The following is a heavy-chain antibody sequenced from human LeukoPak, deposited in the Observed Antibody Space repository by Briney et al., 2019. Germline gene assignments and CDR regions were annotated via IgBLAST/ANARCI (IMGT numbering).Heavy chain of an antibody. V-gene: IGHV3-7*03. Sequence: GASLRLSCAVSGFTFSGFWMSWSRQAPGKGLEWVASINSDGSEGYYADVVKGRFTISRDNAKNSLYLQINSLRAEDTAVYYCARSSYSSSSSVWGQGTMVTVSS. CDR3: ARSSYSSSSSV. D-gene: IGHD6-6*01. CDR2: INSDGSEG. J-gene: IGHJ3*01. CDR1: GFTFSGFW.